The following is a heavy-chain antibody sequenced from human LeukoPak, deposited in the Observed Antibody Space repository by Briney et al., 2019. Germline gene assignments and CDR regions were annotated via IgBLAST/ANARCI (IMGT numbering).Heavy chain of an antibody. CDR3: ARSFRPSDYNWGSYIY. CDR1: GFTFSSYG. V-gene: IGHV3-33*01. Sequence: GGSLRLSCAASGFTFSSYGMHWVRQTPGKGLEWVAFVWYDGSNKEYADSVKGRFTIARDNSKNTVYLQMNRLRAEDTAVYYCARSFRPSDYNWGSYIYWGQGTRVTVSS. D-gene: IGHD3-16*01. CDR2: VWYDGSNK. J-gene: IGHJ4*02.